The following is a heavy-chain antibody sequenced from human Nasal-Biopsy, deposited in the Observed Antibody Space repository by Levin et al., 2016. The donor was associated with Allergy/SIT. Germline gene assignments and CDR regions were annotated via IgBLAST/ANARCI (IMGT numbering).Heavy chain of an antibody. CDR3: ATGDLFDN. D-gene: IGHD7-27*01. CDR2: INAFGGTT. Sequence: GESLKISCATSGFTFSDYDMNWVRQFPGKGLEWVSAINAFGGTTKYADSVRGRFTVPRDNSKNTLYLQMTTLRAEDTAVYYCATGDLFDNWGQGALVTVSS. J-gene: IGHJ4*02. V-gene: IGHV3-23*01. CDR1: GFTFSDYD.